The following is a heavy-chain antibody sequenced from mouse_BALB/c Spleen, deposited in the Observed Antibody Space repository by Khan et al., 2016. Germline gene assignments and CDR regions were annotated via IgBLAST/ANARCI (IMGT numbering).Heavy chain of an antibody. D-gene: IGHD2-5*01. V-gene: IGHV1-4*01. J-gene: IGHJ2*01. CDR1: GYTFTIYT. CDR3: ARARRMGSNYLFDY. Sequence: VQLQQSGAELARPGASVKMSCKASGYTFTIYTMHWVKQRPGQGLEWIGYINPSSGYTNYNQKFKDKATLTADKSSSTAYMQLSSLTSEDSAVYYCARARRMGSNYLFDYWGQGTTLTVSS. CDR2: INPSSGYT.